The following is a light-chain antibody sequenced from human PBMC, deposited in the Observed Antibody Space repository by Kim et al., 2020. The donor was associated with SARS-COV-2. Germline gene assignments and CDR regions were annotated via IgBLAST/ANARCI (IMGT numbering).Light chain of an antibody. CDR3: QAWDSSTFYV. CDR1: KLGDKY. V-gene: IGLV3-1*01. Sequence: SQGQTVSIPCSGDKLGDKYVSWYQQRPGQSPALVIYRDNKRPSGIPERFSGSNSGNTATLTISGTHAMDEADYYCQAWDSSTFYVFGTGTKVTVL. J-gene: IGLJ1*01. CDR2: RDN.